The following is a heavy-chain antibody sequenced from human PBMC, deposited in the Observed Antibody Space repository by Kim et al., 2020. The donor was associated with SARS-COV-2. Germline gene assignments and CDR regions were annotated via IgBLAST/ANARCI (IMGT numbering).Heavy chain of an antibody. D-gene: IGHD3-10*01. CDR2: IYYSGST. CDR3: ARVPLRFDYYYGMDV. V-gene: IGHV4-59*13. CDR1: GGSISSYY. Sequence: SETLSLTCTVSGGSISSYYWSWIRQPPGKGLEWIGYIYYSGSTNYNPSLKSRVTISVDTSKNQFSLKLSSVTAADTAVYYCARVPLRFDYYYGMDVWGQGTTVTVSS. J-gene: IGHJ6*02.